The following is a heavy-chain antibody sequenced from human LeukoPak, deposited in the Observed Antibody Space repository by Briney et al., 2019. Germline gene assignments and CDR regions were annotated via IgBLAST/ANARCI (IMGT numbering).Heavy chain of an antibody. Sequence: PSETLSLTCAVYGGSFSGYYWSWIRQPPGKGLEWIGEINHSGSTNYNPSLKSRVTISVDTSKNQFSLKLSSVTAADTAVYYCARQRRYAFDIWGQGTMVTVSS. V-gene: IGHV4-34*01. CDR1: GGSFSGYY. CDR2: INHSGST. CDR3: ARQRRYAFDI. J-gene: IGHJ3*02.